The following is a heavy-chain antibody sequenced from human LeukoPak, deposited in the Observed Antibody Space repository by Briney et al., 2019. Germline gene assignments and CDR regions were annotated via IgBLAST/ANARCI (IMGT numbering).Heavy chain of an antibody. CDR2: IYYSGRT. CDR3: ARDNRYCSSTSCYGLDAFDI. D-gene: IGHD2-2*01. J-gene: IGHJ3*02. Sequence: SETLSLTCTVSGGSISSYYWSWIRQPPGKGREWIGYIYYSGRTNYNPSLKSRVTISVDTSKHQFSLKLSSVTAADTAVYYCARDNRYCSSTSCYGLDAFDIWGQGTMVTVSS. CDR1: GGSISSYY. V-gene: IGHV4-59*01.